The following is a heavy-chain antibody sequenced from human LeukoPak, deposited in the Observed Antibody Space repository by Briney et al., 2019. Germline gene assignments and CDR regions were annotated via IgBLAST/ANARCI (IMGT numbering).Heavy chain of an antibody. J-gene: IGHJ6*03. CDR3: ASTHYYYYMDV. CDR2: IYTSGST. V-gene: IGHV4-4*09. Sequence: SETLSLTCTVSGGSISSYYWSWIRQPPGKGLEWIGYIYTSGSTNYNPSLKSRVTISVDTSKNQFSLKLSSVTAADTAVYYCASTHYYYYMDVWGKGTTDTVSS. CDR1: GGSISSYY.